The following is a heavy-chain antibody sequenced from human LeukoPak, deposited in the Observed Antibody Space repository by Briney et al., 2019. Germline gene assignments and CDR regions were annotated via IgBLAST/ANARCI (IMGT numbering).Heavy chain of an antibody. D-gene: IGHD3-10*01. J-gene: IGHJ4*02. CDR1: SEHFSGYF. CDR2: INHSRST. V-gene: IGHV4-34*01. Sequence: SETLSLTCSIHSEHFSGYFWSWIPQPPGKGLEWIGEINHSRSTNYNPSLKSRLTIALHTSKNQFSLKLSSVTAADTDVYYCARRSSGYYGLRSYRKYYFDYWGQGTLVTVSS. CDR3: ARRSSGYYGLRSYRKYYFDY.